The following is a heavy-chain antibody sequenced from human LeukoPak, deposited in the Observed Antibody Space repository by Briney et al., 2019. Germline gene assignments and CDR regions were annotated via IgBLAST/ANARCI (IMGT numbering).Heavy chain of an antibody. Sequence: SQTLSLTFSISGDSVSSNSAAWNWIRQSPSRGLEWLGRIYYRSRWYNDYAVSVKSRISINPATLKNQLSLQLNSVTPEDTAVYFCASGRFGDYFFDYWGQGTLVTVSS. CDR2: IYYRSRWYN. D-gene: IGHD3-10*01. J-gene: IGHJ4*02. CDR3: ASGRFGDYFFDY. V-gene: IGHV6-1*01. CDR1: GDSVSSNSAA.